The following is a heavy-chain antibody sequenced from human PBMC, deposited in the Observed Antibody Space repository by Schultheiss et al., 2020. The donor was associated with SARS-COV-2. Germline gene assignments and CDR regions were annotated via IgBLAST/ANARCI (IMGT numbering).Heavy chain of an antibody. CDR3: ARAPTLFDI. CDR2: IYSGGST. V-gene: IGHV3-53*01. J-gene: IGHJ3*02. CDR1: GFTVSSNY. Sequence: GESLKISCAASGFTVSSNYMSWVRQAPGKGLEWVSVIYSGGSTYYADSVKGRFTISRDNSKNTLYLQMNSLRAEDTAVYYCARAPTLFDIWGQGTMVTVSS.